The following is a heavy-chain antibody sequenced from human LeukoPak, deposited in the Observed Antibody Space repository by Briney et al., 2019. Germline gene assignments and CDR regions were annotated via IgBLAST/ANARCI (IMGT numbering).Heavy chain of an antibody. CDR1: GFTFSSYA. Sequence: GGSLGLSCAASGFTFSSYAMSWVRQAPGKGLEWVSAIIGSGGSTYYADSVEGRLTISRDNSKNTLYLQMNSLRTEDTAVYYCAKARTTVTTRAAFDYWGQGTLVTVSS. J-gene: IGHJ4*02. CDR2: IIGSGGST. D-gene: IGHD4-17*01. V-gene: IGHV3-23*01. CDR3: AKARTTVTTRAAFDY.